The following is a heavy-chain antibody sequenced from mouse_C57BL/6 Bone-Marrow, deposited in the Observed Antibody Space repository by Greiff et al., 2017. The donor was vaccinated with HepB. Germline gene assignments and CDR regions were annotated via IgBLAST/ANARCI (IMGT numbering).Heavy chain of an antibody. CDR2: IWWDDDK. D-gene: IGHD2-1*01. CDR1: GFSLSTFGMG. V-gene: IGHV8-8*01. CDR3: ARIGRYGNPPFAY. J-gene: IGHJ3*01. Sequence: QVTLKVSGPGILQPSQTLSLTCSFSGFSLSTFGMGVGWIRQPSGKGLEWLAHIWWDDDKYYNPALKSRLTISKDTSKNQVFLKIANVDTADTATYYCARIGRYGNPPFAYWGQGTLVTVSA.